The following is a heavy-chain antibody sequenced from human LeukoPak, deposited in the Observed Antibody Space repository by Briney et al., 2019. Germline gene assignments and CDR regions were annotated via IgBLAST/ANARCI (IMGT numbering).Heavy chain of an antibody. V-gene: IGHV4-59*01. CDR2: IYYTGST. CDR1: GGSIRGYY. Sequence: SETLSPTCTVSGGSIRGYYWSWIRQPPGKGLEWIGYIYYTGSTNYNPSLKSRVTISVDTSKNQFSLKVSSVTAADTAVYYCVRSKSGTYGWFDPWGQGTLVTVSS. J-gene: IGHJ5*02. CDR3: VRSKSGTYGWFDP. D-gene: IGHD4-17*01.